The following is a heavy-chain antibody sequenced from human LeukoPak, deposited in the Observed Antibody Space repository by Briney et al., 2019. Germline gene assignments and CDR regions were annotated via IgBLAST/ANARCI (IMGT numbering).Heavy chain of an antibody. V-gene: IGHV1-18*01. CDR3: ARGTMVRGVTYYYYYGMDV. CDR1: GYNFTSYG. Sequence: ASVNVSCKACGYNFTSYGISWERQPPGQGLEWMGWISPYNGNTSYAQKLQGRVTMTTDTSTSTAYMELRSLRSDDTAVYYCARGTMVRGVTYYYYYGMDVWGQGTTVTVSS. J-gene: IGHJ6*02. CDR2: ISPYNGNT. D-gene: IGHD3-10*01.